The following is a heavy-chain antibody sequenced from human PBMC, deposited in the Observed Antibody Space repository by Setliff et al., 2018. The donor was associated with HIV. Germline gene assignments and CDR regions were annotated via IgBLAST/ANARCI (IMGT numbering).Heavy chain of an antibody. CDR1: GYTFTSYA. D-gene: IGHD3-10*01. V-gene: IGHV1-3*01. CDR2: INAGNGNT. Sequence: ASVKVSCKASGYTFTSYAMHWVRQAPGQRLEWMGWINAGNGNTKYSQRFQGRVTITRDTSASTAYMELSSLTSEDTAVYWCASGKGVGGVIITGGLDVWGKGTTVTVSS. CDR3: ASGKGVGGVIITGGLDV. J-gene: IGHJ6*04.